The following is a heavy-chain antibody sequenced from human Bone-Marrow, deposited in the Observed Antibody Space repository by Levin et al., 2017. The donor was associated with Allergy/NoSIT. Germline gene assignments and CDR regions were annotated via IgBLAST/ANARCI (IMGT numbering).Heavy chain of an antibody. CDR3: GRGLGRSGVCQTFDL. CDR2: SRNKDYSYTT. CDR1: GFTFSDHY. D-gene: IGHD2-15*01. Sequence: PGGSLRLSCVASGFTFSDHYMDWVRQAPGKGLEWVGRSRNKDYSYTTEYTASVKGRFTVSRDGSQNSLYLQMNSLKPEDTAVYYCGRGLGRSGVCQTFDLWGQGTLVTVSS. J-gene: IGHJ4*02. V-gene: IGHV3-72*01.